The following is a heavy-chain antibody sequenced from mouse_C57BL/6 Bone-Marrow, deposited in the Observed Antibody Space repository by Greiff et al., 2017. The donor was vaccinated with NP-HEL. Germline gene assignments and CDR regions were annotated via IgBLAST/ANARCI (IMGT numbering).Heavy chain of an antibody. D-gene: IGHD2-4*01. Sequence: EVQLVESGPGLVKPSQSLSLTCSVTGYSITSGYYWNWIRQFPGNKLEWMGYISYDGSNNYNPSLKNRISITRDTSKNQFFLKLNSVTTEDTATYYCASYDYHFDYWGQGTTLTVSS. CDR2: ISYDGSN. V-gene: IGHV3-6*01. CDR3: ASYDYHFDY. CDR1: GYSITSGYY. J-gene: IGHJ2*01.